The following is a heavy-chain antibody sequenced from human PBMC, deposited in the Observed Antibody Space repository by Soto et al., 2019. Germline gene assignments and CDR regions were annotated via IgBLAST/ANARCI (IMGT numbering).Heavy chain of an antibody. CDR1: GGTFSSYT. CDR3: ARSGGGGEYYDFWSGSSIDY. CDR2: IIPILGIA. V-gene: IGHV1-69*02. Sequence: QVQLVQSGAEVKKPGSSVKVSCKASGGTFSSYTISWVRQAPGQGLEWMGRIIPILGIANYAQKFQGRVTMPGHKVTNKGYRELGSLRSEDTAVYYGARSGGGGEYYDFWSGSSIDYWGQGTLVTVSS. J-gene: IGHJ4*02. D-gene: IGHD3-3*01.